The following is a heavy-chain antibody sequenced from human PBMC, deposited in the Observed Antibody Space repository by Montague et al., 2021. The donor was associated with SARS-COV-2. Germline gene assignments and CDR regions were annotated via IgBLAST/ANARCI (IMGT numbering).Heavy chain of an antibody. CDR3: ARAERGSCGDGNCYQYFFNY. CDR2: TYYRSEWYS. Sequence: CAISGDSVSTNSGTWNWVRLSPSRGLEWLGRTYYRSEWYSDYSVSVKSRISINPNTSKNRFSHQLNSVTPEDTAVYYCARAERGSCGDGNCYQYFFNYWGQGTLVTVSS. CDR1: GDSVSTNSGT. J-gene: IGHJ4*02. V-gene: IGHV6-1*01. D-gene: IGHD2-15*01.